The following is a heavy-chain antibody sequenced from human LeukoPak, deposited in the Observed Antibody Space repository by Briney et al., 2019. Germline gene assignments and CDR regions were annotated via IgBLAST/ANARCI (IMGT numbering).Heavy chain of an antibody. D-gene: IGHD6-19*01. CDR2: INHSGST. Sequence: SETLSLTCAVYGGSFSGYYWSWIRQPPGKGLEWIGEINHSGSTNYNPSLKSRVTISVDTSKNQFSLKLSSVTAADTAVYYCARVEIAVAGTYYYGMDVWGQGTTVTVSS. J-gene: IGHJ6*02. CDR1: GGSFSGYY. CDR3: ARVEIAVAGTYYYGMDV. V-gene: IGHV4-34*01.